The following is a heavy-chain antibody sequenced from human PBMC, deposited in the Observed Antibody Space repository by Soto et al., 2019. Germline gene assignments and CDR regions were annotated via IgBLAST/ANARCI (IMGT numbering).Heavy chain of an antibody. D-gene: IGHD2-2*01. V-gene: IGHV4-4*02. Sequence: PSETLSLTCAVSGGSISSSNWWSWVRQPPGKGLEWIGEIYYSGSTKYNPSLKSRVTISADTSKNQFSLKLTSVTAADTAVYYCARDLGYCSSTNCYPWFDPWGQGTLVTVSS. CDR2: IYYSGST. J-gene: IGHJ5*02. CDR3: ARDLGYCSSTNCYPWFDP. CDR1: GGSISSSNW.